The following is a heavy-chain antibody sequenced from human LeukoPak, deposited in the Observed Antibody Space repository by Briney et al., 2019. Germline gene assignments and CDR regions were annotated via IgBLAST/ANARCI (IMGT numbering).Heavy chain of an antibody. V-gene: IGHV3-30*04. CDR1: GFTFSSYA. J-gene: IGHJ3*02. CDR3: ARVSVYAFDI. D-gene: IGHD3-3*01. Sequence: GGSLRLSCAASGFTFSSYAMHWVRQAPGKGLEWVAVISYDGSNKYYADSVKGRFTISRDNSKNTLYLQMNSLRAEDTAVYYCARVSVYAFDIWGQGTVVTVSS. CDR2: ISYDGSNK.